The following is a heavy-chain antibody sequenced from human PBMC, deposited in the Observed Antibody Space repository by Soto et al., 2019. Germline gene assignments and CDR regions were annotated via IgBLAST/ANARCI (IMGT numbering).Heavy chain of an antibody. J-gene: IGHJ4*02. Sequence: VQLVESGGGLVQPGGSLRLSCAASGFTFSNYAMSWVRQAPGKGLEWVSAISSGGGTTYYADSMKGRFTISRDNSENTLFLQLNSLRDEDTALYYCATSSREQQLLRGYFDSWGQGTLVTVSS. D-gene: IGHD6-13*01. CDR2: ISSGGGTT. V-gene: IGHV3-23*04. CDR3: ATSSREQQLLRGYFDS. CDR1: GFTFSNYA.